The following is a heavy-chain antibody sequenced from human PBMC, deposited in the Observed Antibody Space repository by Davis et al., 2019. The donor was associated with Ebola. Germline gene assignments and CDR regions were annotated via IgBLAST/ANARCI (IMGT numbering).Heavy chain of an antibody. CDR2: ISGSGIST. D-gene: IGHD3-22*01. CDR1: GFTFSRYA. Sequence: GESLKISCAASGFTFSRYAMSWVRQAPGKGLEWVSAISGSGISTYYAESVKGRFTISRDNSKITLYLQMNSLRADDTAVYHCAKVRRIAMGVVVITGPFEHWGQGTLVTVSS. CDR3: AKVRRIAMGVVVITGPFEH. V-gene: IGHV3-23*01. J-gene: IGHJ4*02.